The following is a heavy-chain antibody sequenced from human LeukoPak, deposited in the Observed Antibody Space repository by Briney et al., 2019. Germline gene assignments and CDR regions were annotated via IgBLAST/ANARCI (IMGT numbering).Heavy chain of an antibody. CDR3: AKSVVVITFRFDD. CDR2: INGGGGNT. D-gene: IGHD2-15*01. J-gene: IGHJ4*02. CDR1: GFMFNSYV. V-gene: IGHV3-23*01. Sequence: GGSLRLSCAASGFMFNSYVMSWVRQAPGKGLEWVSAINGGGGNTYYADSVKGRFTISRDKSKNMVYLQMNSLRADDTAVYYCAKSVVVITFRFDDWGQGALVTVSS.